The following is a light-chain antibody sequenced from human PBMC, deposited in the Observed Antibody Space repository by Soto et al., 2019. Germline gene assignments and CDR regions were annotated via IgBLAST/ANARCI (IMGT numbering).Light chain of an antibody. V-gene: IGLV2-14*01. CDR1: SSDVGGYNY. J-gene: IGLJ1*01. CDR2: EVN. Sequence: QSVLTQPASVSGSPGQSITISCTGTSSDVGGYNYVSWYQQHPGKAPKLMIYEVNSRPSGVSNRFSGSRSGNTASLTISGLQAEDEADYYCSSYTDSSNYVFGTGTKVTVL. CDR3: SSYTDSSNYV.